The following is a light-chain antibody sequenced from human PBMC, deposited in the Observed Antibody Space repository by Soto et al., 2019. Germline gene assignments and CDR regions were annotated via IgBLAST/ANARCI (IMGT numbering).Light chain of an antibody. CDR2: SVS. CDR3: QQAYSGPRT. J-gene: IGKJ4*01. V-gene: IGKV1-12*01. CDR1: QGFSTW. Sequence: DIQLTQSPSFVSASVGDRVTITCRASQGFSTWLGWYRQKPGRAPELLIYSVSNLFRGVPSRFSGSGSGTEFTLTISRLQPEDFATYYCQQAYSGPRTFGGGTEVE.